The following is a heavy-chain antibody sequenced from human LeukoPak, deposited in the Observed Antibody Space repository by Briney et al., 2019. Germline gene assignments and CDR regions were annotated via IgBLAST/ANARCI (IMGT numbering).Heavy chain of an antibody. CDR1: GFTFSSYG. Sequence: PGGSLRLSCAASGFTFSSYGMHWVRQAPGKGLEWVAVISYDGSNKYYADSVKGRFTISRDNSKNTLYLQMNSLRAEDTAVYYCAKDYDPYYYYGMDVWGQGTTVTVS. CDR2: ISYDGSNK. V-gene: IGHV3-30*18. D-gene: IGHD3-3*01. J-gene: IGHJ6*02. CDR3: AKDYDPYYYYGMDV.